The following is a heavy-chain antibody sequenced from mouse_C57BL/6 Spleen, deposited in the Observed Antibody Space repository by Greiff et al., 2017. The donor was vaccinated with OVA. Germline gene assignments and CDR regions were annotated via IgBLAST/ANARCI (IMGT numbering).Heavy chain of an antibody. CDR1: GYAFSSSW. J-gene: IGHJ3*01. Sequence: VQLQQSGPELVKPGASVKISCKASGYAFSSSWMNWVKQRPGKGLEWIGRIYPGDGDTNYNGKFKGKATLTADKSSSTAYMQLSSLTSEDSAVYFCARWTYSFAYWGQGTLVTVSA. CDR3: ARWTYSFAY. V-gene: IGHV1-82*01. CDR2: IYPGDGDT.